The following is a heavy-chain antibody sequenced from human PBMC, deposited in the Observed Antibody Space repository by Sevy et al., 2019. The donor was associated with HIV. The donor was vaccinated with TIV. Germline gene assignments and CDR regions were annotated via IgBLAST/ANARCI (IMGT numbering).Heavy chain of an antibody. V-gene: IGHV3-48*02. CDR2: ISSSSSTI. CDR3: ARGVFTMVRGDPDSGAFDI. Sequence: GGSLRLSCAASGFTFSSYSMNWVRQAPGKGLEWVSYISSSSSTIYYADSVKGRFTISRDNAKNSLYLQMNSLRDEDTAVYYCARGVFTMVRGDPDSGAFDIWGQGTMVTVSS. CDR1: GFTFSSYS. D-gene: IGHD3-10*01. J-gene: IGHJ3*02.